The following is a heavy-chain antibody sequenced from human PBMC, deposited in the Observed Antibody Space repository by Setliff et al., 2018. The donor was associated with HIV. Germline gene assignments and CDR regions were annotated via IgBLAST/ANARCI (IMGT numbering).Heavy chain of an antibody. J-gene: IGHJ4*02. V-gene: IGHV4-30-2*01. CDR2: IYYNGNA. D-gene: IGHD3-10*01. Sequence: SETLSLTCAVSGGSMRSSGYSWTWIRQAPGKGLEWVGYIYYNGNAYYNPSLKSRVTISVDRSKNQFSLKLSSVTAADTAVYYCARDSTGWGSGNYDYWGQGTLVT. CDR1: GGSMRSSGYS. CDR3: ARDSTGWGSGNYDY.